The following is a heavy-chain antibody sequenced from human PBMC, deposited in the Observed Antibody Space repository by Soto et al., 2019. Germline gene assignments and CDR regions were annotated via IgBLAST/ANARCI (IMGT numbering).Heavy chain of an antibody. CDR2: INHSGST. CDR1: CGSCRGYY. CDR3: ARSSFTIFGVVILGYNWFDP. Sequence: SETLSLTCAVDCGSCRGYYGSRIRKPTGKGLEWIGEINHSGSTNYNPSLKSRVTISVDTSKNQFSLKLSSVTAADTAVYYCARSSFTIFGVVILGYNWFDPWGQGTLVTVSS. J-gene: IGHJ5*02. V-gene: IGHV4-34*01. D-gene: IGHD3-3*01.